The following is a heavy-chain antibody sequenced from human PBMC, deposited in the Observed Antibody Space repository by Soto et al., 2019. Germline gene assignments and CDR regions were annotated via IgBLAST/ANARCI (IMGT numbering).Heavy chain of an antibody. CDR2: FDPEDGET. Sequence: QVQLVQSGAEVKKPGASVKVSCKVSGYTLTELSMHWVRQAPGKGLEWMRGFDPEDGETIYARKFQGRVTMTENTSTDTAYMELSSLRSEDTAVYYCATRGIFGVVGHNWFDPWGQGTLVTVSS. V-gene: IGHV1-24*01. D-gene: IGHD3-3*01. J-gene: IGHJ5*02. CDR1: GYTLTELS. CDR3: ATRGIFGVVGHNWFDP.